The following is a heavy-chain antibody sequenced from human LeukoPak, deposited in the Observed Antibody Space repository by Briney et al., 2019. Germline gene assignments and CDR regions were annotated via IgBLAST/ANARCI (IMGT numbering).Heavy chain of an antibody. J-gene: IGHJ6*02. V-gene: IGHV3-9*01. CDR3: AKDWDSSGWYYYGMDV. CDR2: INWNSGSI. D-gene: IGHD6-19*01. Sequence: GGSLRLSCAASGFTFDDYAMHWVRQAPGKGLEWVSGINWNSGSIGYADSVKGRFTISRDNAKNSLYLQMNSLRAEDTALYYCAKDWDSSGWYYYGMDVWGQGTTVTVSS. CDR1: GFTFDDYA.